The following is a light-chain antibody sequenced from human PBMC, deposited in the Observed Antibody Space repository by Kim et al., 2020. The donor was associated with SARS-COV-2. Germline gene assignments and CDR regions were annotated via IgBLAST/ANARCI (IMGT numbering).Light chain of an antibody. CDR2: EAS. CDR1: QSVSSW. J-gene: IGKJ4*01. CDR3: QQRDSWPLT. Sequence: DIQMTQSPSTLSASVGDRATITCRASQSVSSWLAWYQQKPGQAPKLLISEASTREGGIPARFSGSGSGTEFTLTINSLQPEDFAAYYCQQRDSWPLTFGGGTKLEIK. V-gene: IGKV1-5*03.